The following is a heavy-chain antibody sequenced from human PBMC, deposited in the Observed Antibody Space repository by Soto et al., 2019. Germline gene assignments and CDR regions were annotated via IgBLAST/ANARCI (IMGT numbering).Heavy chain of an antibody. J-gene: IGHJ5*02. D-gene: IGHD2-2*01. CDR3: VRSGCSSTACHPDWFDP. CDR2: IYHGVST. Sequence: QLQLQESGSGLVKPSQTLSLTCAVSGASVDSGGYSWSWIRQPPGKGLEWIGYIYHGVSTDYNPSLKRRVTISVDSSKNLFSLSLSSVTAADTAVYFCVRSGCSSTACHPDWFDPWGPGPLVTVSS. CDR1: GASVDSGGYS. V-gene: IGHV4-30-2*01.